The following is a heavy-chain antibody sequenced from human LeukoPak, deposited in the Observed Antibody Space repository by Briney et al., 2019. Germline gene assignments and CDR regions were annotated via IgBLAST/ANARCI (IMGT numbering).Heavy chain of an antibody. J-gene: IGHJ4*02. D-gene: IGHD6-6*01. V-gene: IGHV3-23*01. CDR3: AKWQLVRSFVDY. CDR1: GFTFSSYA. Sequence: PGGSLRLSCAASGFTFSSYAMSWVRQAPGKGLEWVSAISGSGGSTYYADSVKGRFTISRDNSKNTRYLQMNSLRAEDTAVYYCAKWQLVRSFVDYWGQGTLVTVSS. CDR2: ISGSGGST.